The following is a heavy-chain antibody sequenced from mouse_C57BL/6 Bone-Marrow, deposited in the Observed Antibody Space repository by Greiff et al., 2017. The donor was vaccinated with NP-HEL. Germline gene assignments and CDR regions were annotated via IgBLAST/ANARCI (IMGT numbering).Heavy chain of an antibody. CDR2: IYPRSGNT. Sequence: QVQLQQSGAELARPGASVKLSCKASGYTFTSYGISWVKQRTGQGLEWIGEIYPRSGNTYYIEKFKGKATLTADKSSSTASMELRSLTSEDSAVYFCARYYGSPYYFDYWGQGTTLTVSS. D-gene: IGHD1-1*01. J-gene: IGHJ2*01. V-gene: IGHV1-81*01. CDR3: ARYYGSPYYFDY. CDR1: GYTFTSYG.